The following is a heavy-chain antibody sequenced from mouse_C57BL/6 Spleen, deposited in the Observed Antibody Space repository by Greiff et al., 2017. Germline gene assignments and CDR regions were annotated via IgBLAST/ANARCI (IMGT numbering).Heavy chain of an antibody. D-gene: IGHD3-3*01. J-gene: IGHJ2*01. CDR1: GYTFTSYW. V-gene: IGHV1-61*01. Sequence: VQLQQPGAELVRPGSSVKLSCKASGYTFTSYWMDWVKQRPGQGLEWIGNIYPSDSETHYNQKFKDKATLTVDKSSSTAYMQLSSLTSEASAVYSCARGGAGPYYFDYWGQGTTLTVSS. CDR2: IYPSDSET. CDR3: ARGGAGPYYFDY.